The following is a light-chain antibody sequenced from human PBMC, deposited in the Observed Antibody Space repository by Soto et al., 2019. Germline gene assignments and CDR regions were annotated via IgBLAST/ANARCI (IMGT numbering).Light chain of an antibody. J-gene: IGKJ5*01. CDR2: AAS. CDR1: QTVATY. CDR3: QQSHNTLPIT. V-gene: IGKV1-39*01. Sequence: DIQMTQSPSSLSASVGDRVTITCRASQTVATYLNWYHQKPGKAPKLLIYAASNLQSGVPSRFSGNGSGTAFTLTISNLQPEDFAIYYCQQSHNTLPITFGQGTRLEIK.